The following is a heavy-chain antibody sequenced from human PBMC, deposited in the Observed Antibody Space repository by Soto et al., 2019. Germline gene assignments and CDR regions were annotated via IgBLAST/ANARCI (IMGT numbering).Heavy chain of an antibody. CDR3: ASKGAVAGLPPAYYYYGMDV. J-gene: IGHJ6*02. D-gene: IGHD6-19*01. CDR1: GGTFSSYA. V-gene: IGHV1-69*12. CDR2: IIPIFGTA. Sequence: QVQLVQSGAEVKKPGSSVKVSCKASGGTFSSYAISWVRQAPGQGLEWMGGIIPIFGTANYAQKLQGRVTITADESTSTAYMELSSLRSEDTAVYYCASKGAVAGLPPAYYYYGMDVWGQGTTVTVSS.